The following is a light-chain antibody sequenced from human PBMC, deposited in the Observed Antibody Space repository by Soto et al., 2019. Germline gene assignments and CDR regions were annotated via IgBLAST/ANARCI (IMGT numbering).Light chain of an antibody. V-gene: IGKV4-1*01. Sequence: DIVMTQSPDSLAVSLGERATINCKSSQSVLYSSNNKNYLAWYQQKPGQPPKLLIYWASTRESGVPDRFSGSGSGTDFTLTISSLQAEDVAVYYCQQYSSTPWTFGPGTKVDIK. CDR1: QSVLYSSNNKNY. CDR3: QQYSSTPWT. CDR2: WAS. J-gene: IGKJ3*01.